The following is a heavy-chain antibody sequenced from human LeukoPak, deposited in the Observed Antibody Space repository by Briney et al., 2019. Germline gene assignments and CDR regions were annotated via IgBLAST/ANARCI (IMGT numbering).Heavy chain of an antibody. D-gene: IGHD2-15*01. Sequence: SETLSLTCTVSGGSISSSSYYWGWIRQPPGKGLEWIGSIYYSGSTYYNPSLKSRVTISVDTSKNQFSLKLSSMTAADTAVYYCASHEVAATLRDNNWFDPWGQGTLVTVSS. CDR1: GGSISSSSYY. CDR2: IYYSGST. V-gene: IGHV4-39*01. J-gene: IGHJ5*02. CDR3: ASHEVAATLRDNNWFDP.